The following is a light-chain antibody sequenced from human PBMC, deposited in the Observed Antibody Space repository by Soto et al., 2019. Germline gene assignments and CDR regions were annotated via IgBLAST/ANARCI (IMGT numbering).Light chain of an antibody. J-gene: IGKJ1*01. CDR3: HQYRSAPAWT. V-gene: IGKV3-20*01. CDR2: GAS. Sequence: EIVLTQSPGTLSLFPGERATLSCRASQSISSNFLAWYQQQPAQAPRLLIPGASNRATGIPARFSGGGSGTDFTLTISSLQPEDFAIYYCHQYRSAPAWTFGRGTKVEIK. CDR1: QSISSNF.